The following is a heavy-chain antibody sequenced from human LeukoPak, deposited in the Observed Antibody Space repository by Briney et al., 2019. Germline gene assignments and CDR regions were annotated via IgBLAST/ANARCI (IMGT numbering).Heavy chain of an antibody. V-gene: IGHV3-64*01. J-gene: IGHJ6*03. CDR2: ISSNGGST. D-gene: IGHD3-10*01. Sequence: GGSLRLSCAASGFTFSSYAMHWVRQAPGKGLEYVSAISSNGGSTYYANSVKGRFTISRDNSKNTLYLQMNSLRAEDTAVYYCARGSVGETYMDVWGKGTTVTISS. CDR1: GFTFSSYA. CDR3: ARGSVGETYMDV.